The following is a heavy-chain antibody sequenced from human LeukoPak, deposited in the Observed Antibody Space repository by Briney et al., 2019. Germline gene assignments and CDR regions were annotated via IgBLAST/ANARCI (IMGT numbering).Heavy chain of an antibody. CDR2: IYYSGST. Sequence: PPETLSLTCTVSGGSISSNYWSWIRQPPGKGLEWIGYIYYSGSTNYNPPLKSRVTISVDTAKNQVSLNLTSMTAADTAVYYCARGVGRQSIDYWGQGTLVTVSS. J-gene: IGHJ4*02. CDR1: GGSISSNY. D-gene: IGHD5-24*01. V-gene: IGHV4-59*01. CDR3: ARGVGRQSIDY.